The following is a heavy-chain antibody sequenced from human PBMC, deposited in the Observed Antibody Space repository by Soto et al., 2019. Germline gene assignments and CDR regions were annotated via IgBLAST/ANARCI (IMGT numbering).Heavy chain of an antibody. J-gene: IGHJ1*01. Sequence: QVQLVQSGAEVKKPGSSVKVSCKASGGTFSSYTISWVRQAPGQGLEWMGRIIPILGIANYAQKFQGRVTITADKSTSTAYMELSSLRSEDTAVYYCARDPVCGGACYSGYCQHWGQGTLVTVSS. CDR3: ARDPVCGGACYSGYCQH. CDR1: GGTFSSYT. V-gene: IGHV1-69*08. CDR2: IIPILGIA. D-gene: IGHD2-21*02.